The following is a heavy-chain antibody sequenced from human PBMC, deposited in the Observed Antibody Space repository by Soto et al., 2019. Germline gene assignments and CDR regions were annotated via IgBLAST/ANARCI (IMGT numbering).Heavy chain of an antibody. Sequence: GGSLRLSCAASGFTFSSYGMHWVRQAPGKGLEWVAVIWYDGSNKYYADSVKGRFTISRDNSKNTLYLQMNSLRAEDTAVYYCAREVDCSSTSCYGSGYYGMDVWGQGTTVTVSS. D-gene: IGHD2-2*01. CDR1: GFTFSSYG. V-gene: IGHV3-33*01. CDR3: AREVDCSSTSCYGSGYYGMDV. J-gene: IGHJ6*02. CDR2: IWYDGSNK.